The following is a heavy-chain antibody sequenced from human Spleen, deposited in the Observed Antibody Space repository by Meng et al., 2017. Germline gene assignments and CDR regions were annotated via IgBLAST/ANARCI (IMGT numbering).Heavy chain of an antibody. CDR1: GGSISSGGYY. D-gene: IGHD4-17*01. CDR2: IYYSGST. J-gene: IGHJ4*02. Sequence: QVQLQQSGPGLVKPSQTLSLTCTVSGGSISSGGYYWSWIRQHPGKGLEWIGYIYYSGSTYYNPSLKSLVTISVDTSKNQFSLKLSSVTAADTAVYYCARVTTVTQYFDYWGQGTLVTVSS. V-gene: IGHV4-31*01. CDR3: ARVTTVTQYFDY.